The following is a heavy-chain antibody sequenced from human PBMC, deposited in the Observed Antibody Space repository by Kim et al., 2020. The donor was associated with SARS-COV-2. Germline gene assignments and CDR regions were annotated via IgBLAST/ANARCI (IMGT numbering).Heavy chain of an antibody. CDR2: IYTSGST. D-gene: IGHD3-16*02. J-gene: IGHJ4*02. Sequence: SETLSLTCTVSGGSISSYYWSWIRQPAGKGLEWIGRIYTSGSTNYNPSLKSRVTMSVDTSKNQFSLKLSSVTAADTAVYYCAAQQKGITFGGVIDRDGSFDYWGQGTLVTVSS. CDR1: GGSISSYY. V-gene: IGHV4-4*07. CDR3: AAQQKGITFGGVIDRDGSFDY.